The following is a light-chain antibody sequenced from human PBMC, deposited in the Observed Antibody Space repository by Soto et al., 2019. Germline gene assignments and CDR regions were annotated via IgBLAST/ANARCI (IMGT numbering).Light chain of an antibody. V-gene: IGLV1-44*01. CDR2: RND. J-gene: IGLJ3*02. Sequence: QSVLTQAPSASATPGQRVTIFCSGSTSNVGRNTVNWYQQLPGTAPKLLIYRNDVRPSGVPDRFSGSKSGASASLAISGLQSEDEADYFCATWDDSLSCPVFGGGTKVTVL. CDR3: ATWDDSLSCPV. CDR1: TSNVGRNT.